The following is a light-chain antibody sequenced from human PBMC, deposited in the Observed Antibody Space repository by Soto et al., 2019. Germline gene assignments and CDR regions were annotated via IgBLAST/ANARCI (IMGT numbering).Light chain of an antibody. CDR1: STDVGGYNY. V-gene: IGLV2-14*01. J-gene: IGLJ1*01. CDR2: EVS. CDR3: GSYTSTDTQFV. Sequence: QSALAQPSSVSGSPGQSIAISCTGTSTDVGGYNYVSWYQHHPGKGPKLIIYEVSNRPSGVSDRFSGSKSGNKASLILSNLEAEDESDYYCGSYTSTDTQFVFGTGTKVTVL.